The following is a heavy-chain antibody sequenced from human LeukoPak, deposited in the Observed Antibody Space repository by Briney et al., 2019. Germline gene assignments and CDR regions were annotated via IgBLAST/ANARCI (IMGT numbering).Heavy chain of an antibody. V-gene: IGHV4-59*01. J-gene: IGHJ3*02. Sequence: SETLSLTCTVSGGSISSYFWSWIRQPPGKGLEWMGYVYYSGSTNYNPSLKSRVTISVDTSKKQFSLKLSSATAADTAVYYCARVLDLSKRGLDAFDIWGQGTMVTVSS. CDR3: ARVLDLSKRGLDAFDI. CDR1: GGSISSYF. D-gene: IGHD3-16*01. CDR2: VYYSGST.